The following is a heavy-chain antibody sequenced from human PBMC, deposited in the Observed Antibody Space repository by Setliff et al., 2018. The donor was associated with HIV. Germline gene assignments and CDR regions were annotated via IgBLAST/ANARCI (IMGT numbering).Heavy chain of an antibody. CDR2: IYPGDSDT. J-gene: IGHJ6*02. CDR1: GYSFTSYW. CDR3: ARMYYDILTGYSYYYYGMDV. D-gene: IGHD3-9*01. V-gene: IGHV5-51*01. Sequence: PGESLKISCKGSGYSFTSYWIGWVRQMPGKGLEWMGIIYPGDSDTRYSPSFQGHVTISADKFISSACLQWSSLKASDTAMYYCARMYYDILTGYSYYYYGMDVWGQGTTVAVAS.